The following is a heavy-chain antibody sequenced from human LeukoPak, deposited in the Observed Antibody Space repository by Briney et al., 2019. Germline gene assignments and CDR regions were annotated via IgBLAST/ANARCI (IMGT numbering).Heavy chain of an antibody. J-gene: IGHJ4*02. Sequence: SETLSLTCTVSGGSISSYYLSWIRQPPGKGLEWIGYIYYSGSTNYNPSLKRRVTISVDTSKNHFSLKLSSVTAADTAVYYCARAFLRYSSGWFGAVDYWGQGTLVTVSS. CDR2: IYYSGST. CDR3: ARAFLRYSSGWFGAVDY. D-gene: IGHD6-19*01. V-gene: IGHV4-59*01. CDR1: GGSISSYY.